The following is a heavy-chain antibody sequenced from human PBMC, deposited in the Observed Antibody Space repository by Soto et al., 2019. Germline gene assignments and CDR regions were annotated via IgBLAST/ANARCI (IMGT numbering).Heavy chain of an antibody. V-gene: IGHV4-59*01. J-gene: IGHJ4*02. CDR1: GDSISTYN. D-gene: IGHD1-26*01. CDR3: ARGLITGSQYSGGWYYFDY. CDR2: IYYSGVT. Sequence: SETLSLTCTVSGDSISTYNWGWIRQPPGKGLKWIGCIYYSGVTNYNPSHKSRVTISVDTPKNQLSLKLNSVTAADTAVYYCARGLITGSQYSGGWYYFDYWGQGTQVT.